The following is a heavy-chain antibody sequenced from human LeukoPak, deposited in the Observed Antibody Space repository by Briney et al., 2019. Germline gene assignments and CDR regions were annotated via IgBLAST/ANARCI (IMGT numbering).Heavy chain of an antibody. D-gene: IGHD3-10*01. CDR3: TTVMVRGSEYFDY. CDR2: IKSKTDGGTT. Sequence: GGSLRLSCAASGFTFSNAWMSWVRQAPGKGLEWVGRIKSKTDGGTTDYAAPVKGRFTISRDDSKNTLYLRMNSLKTEDTAVYYCTTVMVRGSEYFDYWGQGTLVTVSS. CDR1: GFTFSNAW. V-gene: IGHV3-15*01. J-gene: IGHJ4*02.